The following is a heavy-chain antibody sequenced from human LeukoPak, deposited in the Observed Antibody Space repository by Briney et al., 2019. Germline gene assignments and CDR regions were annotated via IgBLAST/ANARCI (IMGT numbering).Heavy chain of an antibody. CDR1: GGSISSSSYY. V-gene: IGHV4-39*07. J-gene: IGHJ4*02. Sequence: PSETLSLTCTVSGGSISSSSYYWGWIRQPPGKGLEWIGSIYYSGSTYYNPSLKSRVTISVDTSKNQFSLKLSSVTAADTAVYYCARDFRSKGDYWGQGILVTVSS. CDR2: IYYSGST. CDR3: ARDFRSKGDY.